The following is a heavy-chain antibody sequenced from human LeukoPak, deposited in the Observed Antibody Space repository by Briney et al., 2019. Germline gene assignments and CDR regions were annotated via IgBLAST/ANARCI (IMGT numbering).Heavy chain of an antibody. Sequence: GGSLRLSCAASGFTFSSYGMHWVRQAPGKGLEWVAFIRYDGSNKYYADSVKGRFTISRGNSKNTLYLQMNSLRAEDTAVYYCAKDAAYQWLTQYYFDYWGQGTLVTVSS. V-gene: IGHV3-30*02. CDR3: AKDAAYQWLTQYYFDY. J-gene: IGHJ4*02. CDR2: IRYDGSNK. D-gene: IGHD6-19*01. CDR1: GFTFSSYG.